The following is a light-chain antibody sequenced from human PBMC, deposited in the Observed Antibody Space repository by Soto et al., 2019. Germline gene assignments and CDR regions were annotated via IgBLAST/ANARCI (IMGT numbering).Light chain of an antibody. V-gene: IGLV3-10*01. CDR2: EDN. J-gene: IGLJ3*02. CDR1: GLPKKY. CDR3: YSTDGSGDHWV. Sequence: SYELTQPPSVSVSPGQTAWIACSGDGLPKKYAFWYQQKSGQAPVLVIYEDNKRPSGIPERFSGSSSGTMATLTVSGAQVEDEADYYCYSTDGSGDHWVFGGGTKLTVL.